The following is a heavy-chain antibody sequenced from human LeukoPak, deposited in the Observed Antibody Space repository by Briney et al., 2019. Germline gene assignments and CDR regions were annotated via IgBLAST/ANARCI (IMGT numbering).Heavy chain of an antibody. D-gene: IGHD2-2*01. J-gene: IGHJ6*02. CDR3: ARESGDIVVVGTYGTDV. CDR1: GLTLSNYG. Sequence: PGGSLRLSCAASGLTLSNYGMNLVRQAPGKGLEWVSYIGSSGTTIYYADSVKGRFTISRDSAKNSLYLQMNSLRAEDTAAYYCARESGDIVVVGTYGTDVWGQGTTVTVSS. V-gene: IGHV3-48*03. CDR2: IGSSGTTI.